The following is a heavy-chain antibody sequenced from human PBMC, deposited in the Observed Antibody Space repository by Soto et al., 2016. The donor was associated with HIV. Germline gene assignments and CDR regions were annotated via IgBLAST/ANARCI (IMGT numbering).Heavy chain of an antibody. J-gene: IGHJ4*02. V-gene: IGHV4-34*01. CDR1: RGSFTDHY. D-gene: IGHD3-16*01. CDR3: ARGTFDNINKYYGLQFLDI. CDR2: VNHSGKT. Sequence: VQLHQWGAGLLKASETLSLTCNVSRGSFTDHYWNWIRQSPRQGLEWIGEVNHSGKTNYNPSLKNRVTMSADWSKRQFSLTLTSLTAADSAVYFCARGTFDNINKYYGLQFLDIWGQGTQVLVSS.